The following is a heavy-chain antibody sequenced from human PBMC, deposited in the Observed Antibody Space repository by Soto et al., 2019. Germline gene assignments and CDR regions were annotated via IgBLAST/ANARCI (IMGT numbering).Heavy chain of an antibody. Sequence: EVQLVESGGGLVQPGGSLTLSCAASGFTFSNYWMHWVRQAPGKGLVWVSRINSDGSSTTYAVYVKGRFTISRDNAKNTLYLEMNSLRAEDTAVYYCARRGAGFDIWGQGTMVTVSS. CDR3: ARRGAGFDI. V-gene: IGHV3-74*01. CDR2: INSDGSST. J-gene: IGHJ3*02. D-gene: IGHD6-19*01. CDR1: GFTFSNYW.